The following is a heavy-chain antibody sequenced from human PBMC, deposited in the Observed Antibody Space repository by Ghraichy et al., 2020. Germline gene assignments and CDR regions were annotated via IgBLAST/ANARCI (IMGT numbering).Heavy chain of an antibody. CDR3: ARGPYGSGIYQVLDY. J-gene: IGHJ4*02. V-gene: IGHV3-48*02. CDR2: IDSRTNAI. Sequence: GGFLRLSCAASGFTFNSYAMHWVRQAPRKGLEWISYIDSRTNAIHYADSVKGRFTISRDNAKNSLYLQMNSLRDEDTAVFYCARGPYGSGIYQVLDYWGRGTLVTVSS. CDR1: GFTFNSYA. D-gene: IGHD3-10*01.